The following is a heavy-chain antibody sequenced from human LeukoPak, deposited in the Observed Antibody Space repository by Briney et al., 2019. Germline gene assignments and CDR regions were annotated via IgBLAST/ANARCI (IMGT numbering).Heavy chain of an antibody. D-gene: IGHD3-3*01. V-gene: IGHV4-38-2*01. CDR2: IYHSGST. Sequence: SSETLSLTCAVSGYSISSGYYWGWIRQPPGKGLEWIGSIYHSGSTYYNPSLKSRVTISVDTSKNQFSLKLSSVTAADTAVYYCARHAFGVVINNWFDPWGQGTLVTVSS. J-gene: IGHJ5*02. CDR1: GYSISSGYY. CDR3: ARHAFGVVINNWFDP.